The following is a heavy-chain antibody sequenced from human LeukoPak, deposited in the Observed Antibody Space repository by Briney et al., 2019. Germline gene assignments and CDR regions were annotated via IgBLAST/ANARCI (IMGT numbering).Heavy chain of an antibody. D-gene: IGHD4-17*01. CDR2: ISYDGGNK. J-gene: IGHJ4*02. CDR1: GCTFSSYA. Sequence: PGGSLRLSCAASGCTFSSYAMHWVRQAPGKGLEWVAVISYDGGNKYYADSVKGRFTISRDNSKNTLYLQMNSLRAEDTAVYYCARDRYGDYGDFDYWGQGTLVTVSS. CDR3: ARDRYGDYGDFDY. V-gene: IGHV3-30-3*01.